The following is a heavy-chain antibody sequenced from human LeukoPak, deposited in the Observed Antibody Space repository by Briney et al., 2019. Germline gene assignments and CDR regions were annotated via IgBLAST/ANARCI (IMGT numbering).Heavy chain of an antibody. Sequence: GGSLRLSCAASGFTFSSYAMHWVRQAPGKGLEWVAVISYDGSNKYYADSVKGRFTISRDNSKNTLYLQMNSLRAEDTAVYYCARDRPYYDSSGPIVYWGQGTLVTVSS. V-gene: IGHV3-30-3*01. CDR1: GFTFSSYA. CDR2: ISYDGSNK. D-gene: IGHD3-22*01. J-gene: IGHJ4*02. CDR3: ARDRPYYDSSGPIVY.